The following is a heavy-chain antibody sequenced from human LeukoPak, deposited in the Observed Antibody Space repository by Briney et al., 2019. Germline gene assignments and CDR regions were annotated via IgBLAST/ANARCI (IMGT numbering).Heavy chain of an antibody. D-gene: IGHD3-10*01. Sequence: PGGSLRLSCAASGFTFRSYAITWVRQAPGKGLEWVSSLSGRGGSIYYADSVKGRFTISRDNSKNTLYLQMNSLRAEDTAVYYCAKDMAEVPGPSDYWGQGTLVTVSS. J-gene: IGHJ4*02. CDR1: GFTFRSYA. V-gene: IGHV3-23*01. CDR2: LSGRGGSI. CDR3: AKDMAEVPGPSDY.